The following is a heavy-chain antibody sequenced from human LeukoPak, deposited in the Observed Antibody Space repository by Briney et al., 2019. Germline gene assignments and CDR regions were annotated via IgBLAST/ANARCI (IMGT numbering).Heavy chain of an antibody. CDR3: ARDRVTYDYVCGSYRFGYFDY. CDR2: ISAYNGNT. CDR1: GYTFTSYG. J-gene: IGHJ4*02. D-gene: IGHD3-16*02. V-gene: IGHV1-18*01. Sequence: ASVKVSCKASGYTFTSYGISWVRQAPGQGLEWMGWISAYNGNTNYAQKLQGRVTMTTDTSTSTAYMELRSLRSDDTAVYYCARDRVTYDYVCGSYRFGYFDYWGQGTLVTVSS.